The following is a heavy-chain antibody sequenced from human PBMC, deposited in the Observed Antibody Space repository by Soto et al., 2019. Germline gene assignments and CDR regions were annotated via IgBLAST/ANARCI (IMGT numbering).Heavy chain of an antibody. CDR3: ASTQVVDTAMVTTFDI. D-gene: IGHD5-18*01. CDR1: GGSISSGDYY. V-gene: IGHV4-30-4*01. CDR2: IYYSGST. J-gene: IGHJ3*02. Sequence: SETLSLTCTVSGGSISSGDYYWSWIRQPPGKGLEWIGYIYYSGSTYYNPTLKSRVTISVDTSKNQFSLKLSSVTAADTAVYYCASTQVVDTAMVTTFDIWGQGTMVTVSS.